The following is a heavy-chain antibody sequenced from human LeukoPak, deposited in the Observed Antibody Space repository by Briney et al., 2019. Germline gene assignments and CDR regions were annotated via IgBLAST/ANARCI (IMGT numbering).Heavy chain of an antibody. Sequence: SETLSLTCTVSGVSISSTSYFWGWIRRPPGKGLEWIGSILYSGTTYYNPSLKSRVTILADTSQNQFSLKLSSVTAADTAVYYCASRKLGNDYWGQGTLVTVSS. CDR1: GVSISSTSYF. J-gene: IGHJ4*02. CDR3: ASRKLGNDY. V-gene: IGHV4-39*07. CDR2: ILYSGTT. D-gene: IGHD7-27*01.